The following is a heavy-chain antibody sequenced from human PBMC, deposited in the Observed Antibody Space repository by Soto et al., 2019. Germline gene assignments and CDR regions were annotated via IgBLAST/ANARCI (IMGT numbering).Heavy chain of an antibody. CDR2: INPNSGGT. Sequence: ASVKVSFKASGYTFTGYYMHWLRQAPGQGLEWMGWINPNSGGTNYAQKFQGRVTMTRDTSISTAYMELSRLRSDDTAVYYCARGGPGAEMATITYHDAFDIWGQGTMVTVSS. J-gene: IGHJ3*02. V-gene: IGHV1-2*02. CDR3: ARGGPGAEMATITYHDAFDI. D-gene: IGHD5-12*01. CDR1: GYTFTGYY.